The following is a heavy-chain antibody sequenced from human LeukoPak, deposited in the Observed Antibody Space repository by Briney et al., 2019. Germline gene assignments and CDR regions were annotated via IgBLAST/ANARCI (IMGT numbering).Heavy chain of an antibody. D-gene: IGHD5-12*01. CDR3: AASGYDWGASFDY. CDR1: GGSISSGGYY. CDR2: IYYSGST. V-gene: IGHV4-31*03. Sequence: ASETLSLTCTVSGGSISSGGYYWRWIRQHPGKGLEWIGYIYYSGSTYYNPSLKSRVTISVDTSKNQFSLKLSSVTAADTAVYYCAASGYDWGASFDYWGQGTLVTVSS. J-gene: IGHJ4*02.